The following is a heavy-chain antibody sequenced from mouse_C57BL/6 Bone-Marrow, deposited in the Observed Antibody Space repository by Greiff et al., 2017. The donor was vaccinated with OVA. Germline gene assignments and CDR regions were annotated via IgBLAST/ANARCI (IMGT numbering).Heavy chain of an antibody. CDR2: IDPSDSET. V-gene: IGHV1-52*01. Sequence: VQLQQPGAELVRPGSSVKLSCKASGYTFTSSWMHWVKQRPIQGLEWIGNIDPSDSETHYNQKFKDKATLTVDKSSSKAYMQLSSLTSEDSAVYYCARQFLNWEYYFDYWGQGTTLTVSS. D-gene: IGHD4-1*02. J-gene: IGHJ2*01. CDR1: GYTFTSSW. CDR3: ARQFLNWEYYFDY.